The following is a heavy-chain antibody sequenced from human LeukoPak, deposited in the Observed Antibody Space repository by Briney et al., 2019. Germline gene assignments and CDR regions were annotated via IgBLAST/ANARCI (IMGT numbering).Heavy chain of an antibody. Sequence: GGSLRLSCAASGFTFSSYGMHWVRQAPGKGLEWVAVISYDGSNKYYADSVKGRFTISRDNAKNSLYLQMNSLRAEDTAVYYCARDMGTEYYYDSSGYYPNYFDYWGQGTLVTVSS. CDR2: ISYDGSNK. J-gene: IGHJ4*02. V-gene: IGHV3-30*03. CDR3: ARDMGTEYYYDSSGYYPNYFDY. D-gene: IGHD3-22*01. CDR1: GFTFSSYG.